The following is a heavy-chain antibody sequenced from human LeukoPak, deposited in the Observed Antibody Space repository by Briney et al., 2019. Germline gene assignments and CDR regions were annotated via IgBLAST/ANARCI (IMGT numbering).Heavy chain of an antibody. CDR2: INHSGST. CDR3: ARVDTAMMGLDY. V-gene: IGHV4-34*01. Sequence: SETLSLTCAVYGGSFSGYYWSWIRQPPGKGLEWIGEINHSGSTNYNPSLQSRVTISVDKSKNQFSLKLVSVTAADTAVYYCARVDTAMMGLDYWGQGTLVTVSS. CDR1: GGSFSGYY. J-gene: IGHJ4*02. D-gene: IGHD5-18*01.